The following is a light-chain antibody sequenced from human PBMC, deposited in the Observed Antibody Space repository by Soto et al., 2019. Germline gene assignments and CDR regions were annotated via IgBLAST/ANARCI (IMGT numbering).Light chain of an antibody. J-gene: IGLJ1*01. CDR2: DVS. Sequence: VLTQPASVSGSPGQSITISCTGTSSDVGGYNYVSWYQQHPGKAPKLMIYDVSNRPSGVSNRFSGSKSGNTASLTISGLQAEDEADYYCSSYTSSRGYVFGTGTKVTVL. V-gene: IGLV2-14*01. CDR3: SSYTSSRGYV. CDR1: SSDVGGYNY.